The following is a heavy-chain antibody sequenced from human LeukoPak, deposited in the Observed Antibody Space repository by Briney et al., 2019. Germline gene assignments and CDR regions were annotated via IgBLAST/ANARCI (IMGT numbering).Heavy chain of an antibody. CDR1: GYTFTNLA. CDR2: ITTYNGNT. Sequence: ASVKVSCKASGYTFTNLAISWVRQAPGQGLEWMGWITTYNGNTIYAHNLQDRVTMTTDTSTSTAYMELRSLRSDDTAVSYCASDARWWELPLYYFDYWGQGTLVTVSS. D-gene: IGHD1-26*01. CDR3: ASDARWWELPLYYFDY. J-gene: IGHJ4*02. V-gene: IGHV1-18*01.